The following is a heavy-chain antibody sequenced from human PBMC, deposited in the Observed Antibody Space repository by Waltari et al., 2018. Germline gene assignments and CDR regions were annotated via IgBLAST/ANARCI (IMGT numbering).Heavy chain of an antibody. CDR3: ATLPLGATYYFDY. V-gene: IGHV1-69-2*01. CDR2: VDPEDGET. Sequence: EVQLVQSGAEVKKPGESLKISCKGSGYSFTSYWIGWVRQMPGKGLEWMGRVDPEDGETIYAEKFQGRVTITADTSTDTAYMELSSLRSEDTAVYYCATLPLGATYYFDYWGQGTLVTVSS. D-gene: IGHD1-26*01. J-gene: IGHJ4*02. CDR1: GYSFTSYW.